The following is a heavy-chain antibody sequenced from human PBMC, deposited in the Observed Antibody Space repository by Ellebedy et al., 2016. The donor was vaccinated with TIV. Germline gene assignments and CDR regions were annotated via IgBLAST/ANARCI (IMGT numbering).Heavy chain of an antibody. V-gene: IGHV3-9*01. J-gene: IGHJ4*02. Sequence: SLKISCAASGFTFDDYAMHWVRQAPGKGLEWVSSISWNSNTIGYADSVKGRFSIFRDNGKKSLYLQMNSLRADDTALYYCAKLSGSSYYFDYWGQGTLVTVSS. CDR1: GFTFDDYA. CDR3: AKLSGSSYYFDY. CDR2: ISWNSNTI. D-gene: IGHD6-6*01.